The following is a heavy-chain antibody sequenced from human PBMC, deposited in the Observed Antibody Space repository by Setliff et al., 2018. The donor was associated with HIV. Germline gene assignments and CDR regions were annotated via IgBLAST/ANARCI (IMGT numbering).Heavy chain of an antibody. Sequence: SETLSLTGTVYGGSFSNYYTNLIRQPPGKGLEWIGSIYYSGSTYYNPSLERRVSISVDTSKNQFPLKLSSVTASDTAVYYCARGQYRGSWYRGLAYFDSWGQGTLVTVSS. CDR1: GGSFSNYY. J-gene: IGHJ4*02. V-gene: IGHV4-39*01. D-gene: IGHD6-13*01. CDR2: IYYSGST. CDR3: ARGQYRGSWYRGLAYFDS.